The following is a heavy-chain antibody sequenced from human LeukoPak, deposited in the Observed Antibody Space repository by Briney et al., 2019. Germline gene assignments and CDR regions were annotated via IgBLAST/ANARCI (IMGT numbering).Heavy chain of an antibody. CDR1: GFTFNDYA. Sequence: PGGSLRLSCAASGFTFNDYAMHWVRQASGKGLEWVAFISSDGSNKYYADSVRGRFTISRDNSKNTLHLQVNSLRAEDTAVYYCARDQGKGYYYYGMDVWGQGTTVTVSS. J-gene: IGHJ6*02. V-gene: IGHV3-30-3*01. CDR2: ISSDGSNK. CDR3: ARDQGKGYYYYGMDV.